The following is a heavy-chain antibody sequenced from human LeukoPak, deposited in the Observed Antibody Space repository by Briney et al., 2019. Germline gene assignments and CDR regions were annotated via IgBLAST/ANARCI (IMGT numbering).Heavy chain of an antibody. CDR3: AREGSGIQLWTEPRYYFDY. V-gene: IGHV4-39*07. CDR2: IYYSGST. D-gene: IGHD5-18*01. CDR1: GGSISSSSYY. Sequence: PSETLSLTCTVSGGSISSSSYYWGWIRQPPGKGLEWIGSIYYSGSTYYNPSLKSRVTISVDTSKNQFSLKLSSVTAADTAVYYRAREGSGIQLWTEPRYYFDYWGQGTLVTVSS. J-gene: IGHJ4*02.